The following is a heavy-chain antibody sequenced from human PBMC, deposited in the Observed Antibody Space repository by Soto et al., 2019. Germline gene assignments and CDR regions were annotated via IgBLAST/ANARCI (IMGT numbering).Heavy chain of an antibody. Sequence: QLQLQESGPGLVKPSETLSLTCTVSGGSISSSSYYWGWIRQPPGKGLEWIGSIYYSGSTYYNPSLKSRVTISVDTSKNQFSLKLSSVTAADTAVYYCARREPPRPPYEGRGSDYWGQGTLVTVSS. V-gene: IGHV4-39*01. D-gene: IGHD3-16*01. CDR3: ARREPPRPPYEGRGSDY. J-gene: IGHJ4*02. CDR2: IYYSGST. CDR1: GGSISSSSYY.